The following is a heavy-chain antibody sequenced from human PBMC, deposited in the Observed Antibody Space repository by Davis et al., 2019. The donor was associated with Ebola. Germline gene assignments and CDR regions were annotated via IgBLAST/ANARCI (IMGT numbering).Heavy chain of an antibody. V-gene: IGHV4-34*01. CDR1: GGSFSGYY. CDR2: INHSGST. D-gene: IGHD3-3*01. Sequence: PGGSLRLSCAVYGGSFSGYYWSWIRQPPGKGLEWIGEINHSGSTNYNPSLKSRVTISVDTSKNQFSLKLSSVTAADTAVYYCARVKPHYDFWSVPYYYGMDVWGQGTTVTVSS. J-gene: IGHJ6*02. CDR3: ARVKPHYDFWSVPYYYGMDV.